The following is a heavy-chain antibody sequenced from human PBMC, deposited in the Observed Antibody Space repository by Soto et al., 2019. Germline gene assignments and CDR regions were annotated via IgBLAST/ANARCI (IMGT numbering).Heavy chain of an antibody. CDR1: GCSISSSSYY. CDR2: IYYSGST. J-gene: IGHJ4*02. D-gene: IGHD1-26*01. V-gene: IGHV4-39*01. CDR3: ASQPDTGIVGAASTHFDY. Sequence: PSETLSHTCTVSGCSISSSSYYWGWIRQPPGKGLEWIGSIYYSGSTYYNPSLKSRVTISVDTSKNQFSLKLSSVTAADTAVYYCASQPDTGIVGAASTHFDYWGQGTLVTVSS.